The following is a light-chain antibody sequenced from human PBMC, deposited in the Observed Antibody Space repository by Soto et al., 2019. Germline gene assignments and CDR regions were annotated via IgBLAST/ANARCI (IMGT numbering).Light chain of an antibody. V-gene: IGKV1-12*01. Sequence: DIPMTQSPSSVSASVGDRVTITCRASQGFSTWLAWYRRKPGRAPELLIYSASSLHSGVPSRFSGSGSGTDFTLTTSSLQPEDFATYYCQQANSFPRTFGGGPEVEIK. CDR1: QGFSTW. CDR3: QQANSFPRT. CDR2: SAS. J-gene: IGKJ4*01.